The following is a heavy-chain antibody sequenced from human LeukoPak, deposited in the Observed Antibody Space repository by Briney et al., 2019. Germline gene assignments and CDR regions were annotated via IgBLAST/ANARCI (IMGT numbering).Heavy chain of an antibody. D-gene: IGHD3-16*01. CDR3: AKGKGDTGGSFDY. CDR2: ISGSGGST. Sequence: GGSLRLSCAASGFTFSSYAMSWVRQAPGKGLEWVSGISGSGGSTYYADSVKGRITISRDNSKNTLYLQMNSLRAEDTAVYYWAKGKGDTGGSFDYWGQGTLVTVSS. V-gene: IGHV3-23*01. J-gene: IGHJ4*02. CDR1: GFTFSSYA.